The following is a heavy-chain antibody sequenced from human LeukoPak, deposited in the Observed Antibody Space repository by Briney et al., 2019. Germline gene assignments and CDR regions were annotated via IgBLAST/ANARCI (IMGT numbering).Heavy chain of an antibody. V-gene: IGHV3-7*01. CDR3: ASLPGGKTAALEFDL. J-gene: IGHJ2*01. CDR2: IKQDGRER. CDR1: GFTLSSFW. Sequence: GGSLRLSCATSGFTLSSFWMSWVRQPPGREREWVANIKQDGRERYYVDSVKGRFTISRDNAKNSLFLQMNSLRADDTAVYYCASLPGGKTAALEFDLRGRGTLVTVSS. D-gene: IGHD6-13*01.